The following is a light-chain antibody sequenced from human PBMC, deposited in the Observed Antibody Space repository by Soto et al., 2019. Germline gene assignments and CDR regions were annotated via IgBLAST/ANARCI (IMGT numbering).Light chain of an antibody. CDR3: AAWDDSLNAVV. V-gene: IGLV1-44*01. Sequence: QSVLTQPPSASGTPGRRVTISCSGSSSNIGSNTVNWYQQLPGTAPKLLYSNNQRPSGVPDRFSGSKSGTSASLAISGLQSEDEADYYCAAWDDSLNAVVFGGGTKLTVL. J-gene: IGLJ2*01. CDR2: SNN. CDR1: SSNIGSNT.